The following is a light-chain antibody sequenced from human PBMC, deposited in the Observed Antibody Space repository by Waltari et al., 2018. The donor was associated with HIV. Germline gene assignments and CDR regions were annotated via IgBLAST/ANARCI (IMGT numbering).Light chain of an antibody. V-gene: IGLV1-51*02. CDR3: ETWDSSLSAGV. CDR1: SSNIGNNY. J-gene: IGLJ2*01. CDR2: ENN. Sequence: QSVLTQPPSVSAAPGQKVTISCSGSSSNIGNNYVSWYQQIPGTAPKLLIYENNKRPSGIPDRFSASKSGTSATLGITGLQTGDEAEYYCETWDSSLSAGVFGGGTKPTVL.